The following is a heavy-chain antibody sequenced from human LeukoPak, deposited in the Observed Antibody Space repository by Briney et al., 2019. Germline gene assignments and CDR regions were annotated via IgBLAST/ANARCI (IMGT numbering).Heavy chain of an antibody. Sequence: SETLSLTCTVSGGSISRYYWSWIRQPPGKGLEWIGYIYYSGSTNYNPSLKSRVTISVDTPKNQFSLKLSSVTAADTAVYYCATTGRVEMATKDWYFDLWGRGTLVTVSS. V-gene: IGHV4-59*01. CDR1: GGSISRYY. D-gene: IGHD5-24*01. CDR3: ATTGRVEMATKDWYFDL. CDR2: IYYSGST. J-gene: IGHJ2*01.